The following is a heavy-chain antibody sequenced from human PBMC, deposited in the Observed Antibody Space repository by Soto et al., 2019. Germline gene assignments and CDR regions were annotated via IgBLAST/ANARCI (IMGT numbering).Heavy chain of an antibody. CDR2: ISGSGGST. Sequence: EVQLLDSGGGLVQPGGSLRLSCAASGFTFSSDAMSWVRQAPGKGLEWVSGISGSGGSTYYADSVKGRFTISRDNSKNTLYLQTNSLRAEDTAVYYCVKGPGPGQWLATGSYYFDYWGQGTLVTVSS. CDR1: GFTFSSDA. V-gene: IGHV3-23*01. CDR3: VKGPGPGQWLATGSYYFDY. D-gene: IGHD6-19*01. J-gene: IGHJ4*02.